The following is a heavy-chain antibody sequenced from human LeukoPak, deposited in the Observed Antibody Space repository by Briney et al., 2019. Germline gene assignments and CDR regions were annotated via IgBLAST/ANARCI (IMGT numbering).Heavy chain of an antibody. V-gene: IGHV3-30-3*01. CDR1: GFTFSSYA. D-gene: IGHD2-2*01. CDR2: ISYDGSNK. CDR3: ARGSGSVVVVPAANP. Sequence: PGGSLRLSCAASGFTFSSYAMHWVRQAPGKGLEWVAVISYDGSNKYYADSVKGRFTISRDNSKNTLYLQMNSLRAEDTAVYYCARGSGSVVVVPAANPWGQGTLVTVSS. J-gene: IGHJ5*02.